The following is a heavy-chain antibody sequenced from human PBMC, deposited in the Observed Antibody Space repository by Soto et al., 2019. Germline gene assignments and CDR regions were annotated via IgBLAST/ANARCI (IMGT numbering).Heavy chain of an antibody. CDR2: IYYSGST. Sequence: QVQLQESGPGLVKPSETLSLTCTVSGGSISSYYWSWIRQPPGKGLERIGYIYYSGSTHYNPSLKSRLTISVDTSKNQFSLKLSSVTAADTAVYYCARRRRYCSGGSCYSFDIWGQGTMVTVSS. J-gene: IGHJ3*02. CDR1: GGSISSYY. D-gene: IGHD2-15*01. CDR3: ARRRRYCSGGSCYSFDI. V-gene: IGHV4-59*08.